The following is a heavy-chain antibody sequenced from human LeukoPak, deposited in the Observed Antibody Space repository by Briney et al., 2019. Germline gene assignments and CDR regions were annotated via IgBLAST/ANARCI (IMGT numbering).Heavy chain of an antibody. D-gene: IGHD3-22*01. V-gene: IGHV1-2*02. CDR3: ASSAYYYDSSGYLDY. CDR2: INPNSGGT. CDR1: GYTFTGYY. Sequence: ASVKVSCKASGYTFTGYYMHWVRQAPGQGLEWMGWINPNSGGTNYAQKFQGRVTMTRDTSISTAYMELSRLRSDDTAVYYCASSAYYYDSSGYLDYWGQGTLVTVSS. J-gene: IGHJ4*02.